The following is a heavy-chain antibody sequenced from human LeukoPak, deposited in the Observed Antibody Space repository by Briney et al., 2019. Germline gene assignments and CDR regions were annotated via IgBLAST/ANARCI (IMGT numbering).Heavy chain of an antibody. V-gene: IGHV1-69*13. CDR3: AREGHTSSRGWFVP. D-gene: IGHD6-19*01. CDR2: IIPILGTP. CDR1: GYTFNNYA. Sequence: SVKVSCKASGYTFNNYAISWLRQAPGQGLEWMGGIIPILGTPNYAQKFQGRVTITADESTSTTHMELRSLRSDDAAVYYCAREGHTSSRGWFVPWGQGTLVTVSS. J-gene: IGHJ5*02.